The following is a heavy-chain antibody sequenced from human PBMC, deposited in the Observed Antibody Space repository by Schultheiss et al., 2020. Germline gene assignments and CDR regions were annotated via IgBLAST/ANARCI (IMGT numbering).Heavy chain of an antibody. CDR3: AEEPDYGDYEFVY. Sequence: SETLSLTCAVSGYSISSGYYWGWIRQPPGKGLEWIGYIYYSGSTNYNPSLKSRVTISVDTSKNQFSLKLSSVTAADTAVYYCAEEPDYGDYEFVYWGQGTLVTVSS. CDR2: IYYSGST. J-gene: IGHJ4*02. D-gene: IGHD4-17*01. CDR1: GYSISSGYY. V-gene: IGHV4-38-2*01.